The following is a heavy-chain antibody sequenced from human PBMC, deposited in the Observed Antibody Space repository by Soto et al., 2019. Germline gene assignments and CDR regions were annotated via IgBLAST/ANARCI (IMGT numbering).Heavy chain of an antibody. V-gene: IGHV3-23*01. Sequence: GGSLRLSCAASGFTFSSYAMSWVRQAPGKGLEWVSGISHSGGKTYYAASVKGRFTVSRDNSRNTLYLQMHSLRAEDTAVYYCVKGAGSGTDFSDYYGLDVWGLGTTVTVS. D-gene: IGHD3-10*01. CDR3: VKGAGSGTDFSDYYGLDV. CDR2: ISHSGGKT. J-gene: IGHJ6*02. CDR1: GFTFSSYA.